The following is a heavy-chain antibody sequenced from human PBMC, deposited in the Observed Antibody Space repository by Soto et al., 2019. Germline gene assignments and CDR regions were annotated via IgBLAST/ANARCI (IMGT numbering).Heavy chain of an antibody. CDR3: ARGLGLYYFDY. V-gene: IGHV1-8*01. CDR2: MSPDSGHT. Sequence: ASVKVSCKASGYRFTNFPINWVRQATGQGLEWMGWMSPDSGHTGYAQKFQGRVTMTKNSSINTAYMELSSLTSEDTAVYYCARGLGLYYFDYWGQGTLVTVSS. D-gene: IGHD1-26*01. J-gene: IGHJ4*02. CDR1: GYRFTNFP.